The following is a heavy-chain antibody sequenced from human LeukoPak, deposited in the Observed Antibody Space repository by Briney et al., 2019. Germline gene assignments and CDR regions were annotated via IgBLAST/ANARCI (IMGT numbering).Heavy chain of an antibody. J-gene: IGHJ4*02. CDR3: ARWPYDSSGYSYFDY. D-gene: IGHD3-22*01. CDR2: IYYSGST. V-gene: IGHV4-31*03. CDR1: GGSISSGGYY. Sequence: PSQTLSLTCTVSGGSISSGGYYWSWIRQHPGKGLEWIGYIYYSGSTYYNLSLKSRVTISVDTSKNQFSLKLSSVTAADTAVYYCARWPYDSSGYSYFDYWGQGTLVTVSS.